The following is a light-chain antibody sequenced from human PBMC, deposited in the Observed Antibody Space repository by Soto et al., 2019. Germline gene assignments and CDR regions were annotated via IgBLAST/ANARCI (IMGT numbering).Light chain of an antibody. CDR2: RAS. CDR3: MQGTHWPPT. V-gene: IGKV2-30*01. J-gene: IGKJ1*01. Sequence: DVVMTQSPLSLPVTLGQPASISCRSSQSIVFSDGNAYLNWFHQRPGQPPRRLIYRASNRDSGVPGRFSGSGSGTDFTLEISGVEAEDVGVYYCMQGTHWPPTFGRGTKVEIK. CDR1: QSIVFSDGNAY.